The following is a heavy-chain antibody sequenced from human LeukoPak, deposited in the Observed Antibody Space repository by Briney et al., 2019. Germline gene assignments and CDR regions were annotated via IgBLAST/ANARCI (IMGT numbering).Heavy chain of an antibody. CDR3: ARDPVCGSASCYYVY. D-gene: IGHD2-2*01. CDR1: GFTFSSYW. Sequence: GGSLRLSCAASGFTFSSYWMSWVRQAPGKGLEWVANIKQDGSEKYYVDSVKGRFTISRDNAKNSLYLQMNSLRAEDTAVYYCARDPVCGSASCYYVYWGQGTLVTVSS. V-gene: IGHV3-7*01. CDR2: IKQDGSEK. J-gene: IGHJ4*02.